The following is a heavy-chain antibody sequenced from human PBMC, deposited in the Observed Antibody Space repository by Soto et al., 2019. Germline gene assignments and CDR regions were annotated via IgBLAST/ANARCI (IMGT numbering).Heavy chain of an antibody. CDR3: ARDSHDSSGYSGYYFDY. Sequence: SVKVSCKASGGTFSSYAISWVRQAPGQGLEWMGGIIPIFGTANYAQKFQGRVTITADESTSTAYMELSSLRSEDTAVYYCARDSHDSSGYSGYYFDYWGQGTLVTVSS. CDR1: GGTFSSYA. J-gene: IGHJ4*02. CDR2: IIPIFGTA. V-gene: IGHV1-69*13. D-gene: IGHD3-22*01.